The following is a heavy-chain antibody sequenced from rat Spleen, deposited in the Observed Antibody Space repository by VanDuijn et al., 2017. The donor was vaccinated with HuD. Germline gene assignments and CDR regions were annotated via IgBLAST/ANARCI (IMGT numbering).Heavy chain of an antibody. CDR3: ASNYGGYFDY. CDR1: GFTFSDFP. V-gene: IGHV5-25*01. J-gene: IGHJ2*01. D-gene: IGHD1-11*01. CDR2: VTSGGNNI. Sequence: EVQLVESGGDLVQPGRSMKLSCAASGFTFSDFPMAWVRQTPTKGLEWVATVTSGGNNIYYRDSVKGRFTVSRDNAKSTLYLQMDSLRSEDTATYYCASNYGGYFDYWGQGVMVTVSS.